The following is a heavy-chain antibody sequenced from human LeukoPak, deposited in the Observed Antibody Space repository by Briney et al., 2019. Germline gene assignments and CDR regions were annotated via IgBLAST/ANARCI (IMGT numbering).Heavy chain of an antibody. CDR3: AVSRDSSGYRLDY. D-gene: IGHD3-22*01. Sequence: PSETLSLTCAAYGGSFSGYYWSWIRQPPGKRLEWIGEINHSGSTNYNPSLKSRVTISVDTSKNQFSLKLSSVTAADTAVYYCAVSRDSSGYRLDYWGQGTLVTVSS. J-gene: IGHJ4*02. CDR1: GGSFSGYY. CDR2: INHSGST. V-gene: IGHV4-34*01.